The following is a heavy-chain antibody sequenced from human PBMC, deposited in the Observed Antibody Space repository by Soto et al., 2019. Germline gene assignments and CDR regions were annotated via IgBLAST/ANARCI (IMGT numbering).Heavy chain of an antibody. D-gene: IGHD2-2*01. J-gene: IGHJ5*02. CDR2: ISAGGGNT. Sequence: EVQLLESGGGLVQPGGSLRLSCAVSGFSFSTYAMSWVRQAPGKGLEWVSGISAGGGNTYYADSVRGRFTISRDNSKDTLYLQITSLRAEDTAFYYCAKLAEYQLVSWFDPWGQGALVTDCS. V-gene: IGHV3-23*01. CDR3: AKLAEYQLVSWFDP. CDR1: GFSFSTYA.